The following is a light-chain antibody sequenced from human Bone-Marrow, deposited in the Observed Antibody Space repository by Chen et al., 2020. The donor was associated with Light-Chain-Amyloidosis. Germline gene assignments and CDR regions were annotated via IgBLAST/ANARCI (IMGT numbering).Light chain of an antibody. J-gene: IGLJ2*01. V-gene: IGLV3-25*03. CDR2: RDT. CDR3: QSADSSGTYEVI. Sequence: SYELTQPPSVSVSPGQTARITCSGDDLPTKYAYWYQQKPGQAHVLVIYRDTERPSGISERFSGASSGTTATLTISGVQAEDEADYHCQSADSSGTYEVIFGGGTKLTVL. CDR1: DLPTKY.